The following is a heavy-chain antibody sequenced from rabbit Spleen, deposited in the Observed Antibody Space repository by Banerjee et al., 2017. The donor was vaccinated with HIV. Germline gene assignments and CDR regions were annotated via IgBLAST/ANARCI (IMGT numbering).Heavy chain of an antibody. CDR1: GFSFSSSHY. V-gene: IGHV1S40*01. D-gene: IGHD8-1*01. Sequence: QSLEESGGGLVQPEGSLTLTCKASGFSFSSSHYMCWVRQAPGKGLEWIACIYGDYGLNTWYASWAKGRFTISKTSSTTVTLQMTSLTAADTATYFCARDGAGGSYFALWGQGTLVTVS. J-gene: IGHJ4*01. CDR2: IYGDYGLNT. CDR3: ARDGAGGSYFAL.